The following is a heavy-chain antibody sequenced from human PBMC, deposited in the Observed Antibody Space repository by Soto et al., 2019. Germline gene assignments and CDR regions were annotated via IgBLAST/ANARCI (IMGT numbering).Heavy chain of an antibody. CDR2: INQDGSER. Sequence: WGSLRLSCAGSGLTFRNDWLSWVRQAPGKGLECVANINQDGSERYYVDSVRGRFTISRDNVENSLYLQLNSLRPEDTAVYYCAVYGYGVSAAAYWGQGTLGTVSS. V-gene: IGHV3-7*03. D-gene: IGHD4-17*01. CDR3: AVYGYGVSAAAY. J-gene: IGHJ4*02. CDR1: GLTFRNDW.